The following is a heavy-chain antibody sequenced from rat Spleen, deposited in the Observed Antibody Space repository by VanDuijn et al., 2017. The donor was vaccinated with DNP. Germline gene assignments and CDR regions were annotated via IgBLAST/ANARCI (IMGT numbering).Heavy chain of an antibody. CDR2: IGTGGGDT. V-gene: IGHV5S14*01. D-gene: IGHD1-6*01. Sequence: EVQLVESGGGLVQPGRSLKLSCAASGFTYSNYVMAWVRQTPTNGLEWVASIGTGGGDTYYRDSVKGRFTISRDNAKNTQYLQMDILRSDDTATYYCARGADGFDYWGQGVTVTVSS. CDR1: GFTYSNYV. CDR3: ARGADGFDY. J-gene: IGHJ2*01.